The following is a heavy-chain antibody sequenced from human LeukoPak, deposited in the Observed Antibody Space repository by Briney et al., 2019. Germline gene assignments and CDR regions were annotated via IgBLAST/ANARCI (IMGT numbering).Heavy chain of an antibody. CDR1: GGSISSYY. D-gene: IGHD3-9*01. J-gene: IGHJ4*02. CDR3: ARLTIHEVPFDY. CDR2: IYTSGST. V-gene: IGHV4-4*07. Sequence: PSETLSLTCTVSGGSISSYYWSWIRQPAGKGLEWIGRIYTSGSTNYNPSLKSRVTISVDTSRNQFSLKLSSVTAADTAVYYCARLTIHEVPFDYWGQGTLVTVSS.